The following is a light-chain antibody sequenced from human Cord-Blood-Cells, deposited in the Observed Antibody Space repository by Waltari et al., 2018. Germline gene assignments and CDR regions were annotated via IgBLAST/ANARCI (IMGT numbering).Light chain of an antibody. CDR1: QSISSY. CDR3: QQSYSTPYT. J-gene: IGKJ2*01. Sequence: DLQMPQSPSSLSASVVDRVPITCRASQSISSYLNWYQQKPGKAPKLLIYAASSLQSGVPSRFSGSGSGTDFTLTISSLQPEDFATYYCQQSYSTPYTFGQGTKLEIK. V-gene: IGKV1-39*01. CDR2: AAS.